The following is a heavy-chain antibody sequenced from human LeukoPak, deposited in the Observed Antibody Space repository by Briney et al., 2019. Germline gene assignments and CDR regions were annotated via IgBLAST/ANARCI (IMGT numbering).Heavy chain of an antibody. CDR2: INHSGST. J-gene: IGHJ4*02. D-gene: IGHD3-10*01. Sequence: SATLSLTCAVYGGSFSGYYWSWTRHPPGKGLEWVGEINHSGSTNYNPSLKSRVTISVDTSKNQFSLKLSSVTAADTAVYYCARGWVVRGVTFDYWGQGTLVTVSS. V-gene: IGHV4-34*01. CDR3: ARGWVVRGVTFDY. CDR1: GGSFSGYY.